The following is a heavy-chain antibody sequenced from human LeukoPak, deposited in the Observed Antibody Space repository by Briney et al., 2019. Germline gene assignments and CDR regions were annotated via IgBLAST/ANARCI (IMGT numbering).Heavy chain of an antibody. V-gene: IGHV1-8*02. Sequence: ASVKVSCKASGYTFTSYYMHWVRQATGQGLEWMGWMNPNSGNTGYAQKFQGRVTMTRNTSISTAYMELSSLRSEDTAVYYCARARGRDWFDPWGQGTLVTVSS. CDR3: ARARGRDWFDP. CDR1: GYTFTSYY. CDR2: MNPNSGNT. D-gene: IGHD3-10*01. J-gene: IGHJ5*02.